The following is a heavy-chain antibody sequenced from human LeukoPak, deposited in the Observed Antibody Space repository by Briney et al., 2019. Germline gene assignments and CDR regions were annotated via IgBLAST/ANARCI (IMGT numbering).Heavy chain of an antibody. CDR2: IYPGDSDT. CDR3: AREREQQLGHGGFDY. Sequence: GESLKISCKGSGYSFTNYWIAWVRQMPGKGLEWMGIIYPGDSDTRYSPSFQGQVTISADKSITTAYLQWSSLKASDTAMYYCAREREQQLGHGGFDYWGQGTLVTVSS. CDR1: GYSFTNYW. V-gene: IGHV5-51*01. J-gene: IGHJ4*02. D-gene: IGHD6-13*01.